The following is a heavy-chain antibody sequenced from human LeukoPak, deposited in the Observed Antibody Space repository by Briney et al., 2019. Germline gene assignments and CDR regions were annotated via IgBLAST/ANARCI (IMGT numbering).Heavy chain of an antibody. CDR1: GFTFSSYA. Sequence: GGPLRLSCAASGFTFSSYAMHWVRQAPGKGLEYVSAISSNGGSTYYANSVKGRFTISRDNSKNTLYLQMGSLRAEDMAVYYCAKIAAAGTTMYYFDYWGQGTLVTVSS. CDR3: AKIAAAGTTMYYFDY. J-gene: IGHJ4*02. CDR2: ISSNGGST. V-gene: IGHV3-64*01. D-gene: IGHD6-13*01.